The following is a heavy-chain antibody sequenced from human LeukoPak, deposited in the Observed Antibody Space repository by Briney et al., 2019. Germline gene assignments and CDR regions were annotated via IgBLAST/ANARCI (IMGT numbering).Heavy chain of an antibody. D-gene: IGHD5-12*01. Sequence: NRGESLKISCKGSGYSFTSYWISWVRQMPGKGLEWMGRIDPSDSYTNHSPSFQGHVTISADKSISTAYLQWSSLKASDTAMYYCVRQEIYSGYVYRGADYWGQGTLVTVSS. J-gene: IGHJ4*02. CDR3: VRQEIYSGYVYRGADY. CDR1: GYSFTSYW. CDR2: IDPSDSYT. V-gene: IGHV5-10-1*01.